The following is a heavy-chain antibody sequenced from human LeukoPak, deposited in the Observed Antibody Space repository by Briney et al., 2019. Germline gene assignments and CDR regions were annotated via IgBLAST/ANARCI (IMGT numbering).Heavy chain of an antibody. CDR3: ARDLDCSSTCCYPYYYYGMDV. D-gene: IGHD2-2*01. CDR2: ISSSGSTI. Sequence: GGSLRLSCAASGFTFSDYYMSWIRQAPGKGLEWVSYISSSGSTIYYADSVKGRFTISRDNAKNSLYLQMNSLRAEDTAVYYCARDLDCSSTCCYPYYYYGMDVWGQGTTVTVSS. CDR1: GFTFSDYY. J-gene: IGHJ6*02. V-gene: IGHV3-11*01.